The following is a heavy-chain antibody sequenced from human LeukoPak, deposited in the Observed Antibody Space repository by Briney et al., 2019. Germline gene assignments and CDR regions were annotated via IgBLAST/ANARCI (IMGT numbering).Heavy chain of an antibody. Sequence: ASVKVSCKASGGTFSSYAISWVRQAPGRGLEWMGGIIPIFGTANYAQKFQGRVTITADKSTSTAYMELSSLRSEDTAVYYCARERHDYGDFDYWGQGTLVTVSS. CDR1: GGTFSSYA. D-gene: IGHD4-17*01. V-gene: IGHV1-69*06. CDR2: IIPIFGTA. CDR3: ARERHDYGDFDY. J-gene: IGHJ4*02.